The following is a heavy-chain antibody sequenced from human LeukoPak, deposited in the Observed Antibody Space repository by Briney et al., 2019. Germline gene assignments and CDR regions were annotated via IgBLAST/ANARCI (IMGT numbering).Heavy chain of an antibody. CDR1: GFTFSTYD. CDR2: ISHSGIIA. Sequence: GGSLRLSCAASGFTFSTYDMSWVHQAPGKGLEWVSFISHSGIIANYADSVKGRFTISRDNSKNTLYLQMNSLRLEDTAVYYCAKAVPTATHYWGQGTLVTVSS. CDR3: AKAVPTATHY. V-gene: IGHV3-23*01. D-gene: IGHD2-15*01. J-gene: IGHJ4*02.